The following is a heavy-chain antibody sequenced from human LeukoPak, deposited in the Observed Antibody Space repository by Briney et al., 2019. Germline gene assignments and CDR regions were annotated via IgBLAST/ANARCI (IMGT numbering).Heavy chain of an antibody. CDR1: GGTFSSYA. J-gene: IGHJ6*03. CDR2: IIPIFGTA. Sequence: SVKVSCKASGGTFSSYAISWVRQAPGQGLEWMGGIIPIFGTANYAQKFQGRVTITTDESTSTAYMELNSLRSEDTAVYYCARVGGGPAASGDYYYMDVWGKGTTVTVSS. CDR3: ARVGGGPAASGDYYYMDV. V-gene: IGHV1-69*05. D-gene: IGHD2-2*01.